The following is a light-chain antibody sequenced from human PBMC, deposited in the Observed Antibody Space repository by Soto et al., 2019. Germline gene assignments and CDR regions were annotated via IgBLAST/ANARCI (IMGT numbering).Light chain of an antibody. CDR1: QSVSNY. CDR3: HQYGGSPQT. CDR2: GAS. V-gene: IGKV3-20*01. J-gene: IGKJ1*01. Sequence: EIVLTQSPDTLSLSPGERATLSCRASQSVSNYLAWYQRKPGQAPRLLIYGASSRATGIPDRFSGSGSGTDFTLTISRLEPEDFAVYYCHQYGGSPQTFGQGTKV.